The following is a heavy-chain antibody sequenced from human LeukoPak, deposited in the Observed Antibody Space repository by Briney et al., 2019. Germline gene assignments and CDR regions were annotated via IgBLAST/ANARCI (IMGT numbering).Heavy chain of an antibody. CDR3: ARETPLRYFDP. D-gene: IGHD3-9*01. J-gene: IGHJ4*02. Sequence: SETLSLTCTVSGYFISSGYYWGWIRQPPGKGLEWIGFIYHTGATHYNPSLESRVTISLDGSKNQFSLNLSSATAADTAVYYCARETPLRYFDPWGQGTLVTVSS. CDR1: GYFISSGYY. V-gene: IGHV4-38-2*02. CDR2: IYHTGAT.